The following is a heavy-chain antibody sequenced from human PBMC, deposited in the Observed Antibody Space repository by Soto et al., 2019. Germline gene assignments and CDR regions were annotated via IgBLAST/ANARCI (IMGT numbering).Heavy chain of an antibody. Sequence: EVQLVESGGGLVQPGGSLRLSCAASGFTVSSNYMSWVRQAPGKGLEWVSVIYSGGSTYYADSVTGRFTISTDNSKNTLYLQMNSLRAEDADVYYCAQFPGYSSGWDGYWGQGTLVTVSS. V-gene: IGHV3-66*01. CDR2: IYSGGST. CDR1: GFTVSSNY. CDR3: AQFPGYSSGWDGY. J-gene: IGHJ4*02. D-gene: IGHD6-19*01.